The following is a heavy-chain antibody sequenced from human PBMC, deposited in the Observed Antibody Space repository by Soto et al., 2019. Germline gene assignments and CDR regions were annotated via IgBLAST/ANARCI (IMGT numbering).Heavy chain of an antibody. V-gene: IGHV1-46*01. CDR1: GHTFTRKY. CDR3: ASLYGHYYYYGKDV. Sequence: AAAVKVSCKACGHTFTRKYFHWVRQAPGQGLEWMGLINPNGGATNYAQKLQGRVTMTTDTSTSTAYMELRSLRSDDTAVYYCASLYGHYYYYGKDVWGQGTTVTVSS. D-gene: IGHD3-10*01. CDR2: INPNGGAT. J-gene: IGHJ6*02.